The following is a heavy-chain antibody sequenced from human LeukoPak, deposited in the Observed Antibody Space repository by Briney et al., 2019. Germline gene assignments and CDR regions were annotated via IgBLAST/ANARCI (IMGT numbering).Heavy chain of an antibody. CDR2: ISSSSSYI. D-gene: IGHD5-18*01. V-gene: IGHV3-21*01. CDR3: ARLPDPYSYGDY. CDR1: GFTFSSYS. J-gene: IGHJ4*02. Sequence: GGSLRLSCAASGFTFSSYSMNWVRQAPGKGLEWVSSISSSSSYIYYADSVKGRLTISRDNAKSSLYLQMNSLRAEDTAVYYCARLPDPYSYGDYWGQGTLVTVSS.